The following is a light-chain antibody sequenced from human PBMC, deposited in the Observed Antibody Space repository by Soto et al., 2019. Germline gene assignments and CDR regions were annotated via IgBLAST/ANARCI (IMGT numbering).Light chain of an antibody. V-gene: IGKV1-39*01. CDR1: QNISDY. Sequence: GARVTITCRASQNISDYFNWYQHKPGKAPNLLMYAASSLQIGVPSRFSGSGFGTDFTLTISSLHPEDFAAYYCQQTYAMPWTFGQGTKV. CDR2: AAS. J-gene: IGKJ1*01. CDR3: QQTYAMPWT.